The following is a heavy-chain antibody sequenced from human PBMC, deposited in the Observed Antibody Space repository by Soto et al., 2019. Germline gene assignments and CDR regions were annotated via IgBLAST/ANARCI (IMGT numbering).Heavy chain of an antibody. Sequence: QVQLQESGPGLVKPSETLSLTCTVSGGSISSYYWSWIRQPPGKGLEWIGYIYYSGSTNYNPSLRSSVTTTVDTSKNQSCLKLRSVATADTAVYYCAGGSAADYYENPDAFDIWGQGTMVTVSS. V-gene: IGHV4-59*01. D-gene: IGHD3-22*01. CDR1: GGSISSYY. CDR2: IYYSGST. J-gene: IGHJ3*02. CDR3: AGGSAADYYENPDAFDI.